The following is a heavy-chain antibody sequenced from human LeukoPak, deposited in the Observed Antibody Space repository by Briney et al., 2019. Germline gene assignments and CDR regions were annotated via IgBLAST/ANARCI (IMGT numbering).Heavy chain of an antibody. CDR3: ARGPGPVGLPFDY. J-gene: IGHJ4*02. D-gene: IGHD2-2*02. CDR1: GGSISSDGYH. CDR2: IYYSGST. Sequence: ASQTLSLTCTVSGGSISSDGYHWSWIRQHPGKGLEYIGYIYYSGSTNYNPSLKSRVTISVDTSKNQFSLRLSFVTAADTAVYYCARGPGPVGLPFDYWGQGALVTVSS. V-gene: IGHV4-31*03.